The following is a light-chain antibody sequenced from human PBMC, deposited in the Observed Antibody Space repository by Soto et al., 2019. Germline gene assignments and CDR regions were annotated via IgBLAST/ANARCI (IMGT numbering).Light chain of an antibody. CDR3: QQSDSLPIT. J-gene: IGKJ5*01. Sequence: DIQMNQSPSSLSASVGDRVTITCRASKDISNYLNWYQQRPGKAPKLLIYDASNLERGVPSLCSGTRSGTHFTFDITSLQPEDVATDYCQQSDSLPITLGQGTRLEI. CDR2: DAS. V-gene: IGKV1-33*01. CDR1: KDISNY.